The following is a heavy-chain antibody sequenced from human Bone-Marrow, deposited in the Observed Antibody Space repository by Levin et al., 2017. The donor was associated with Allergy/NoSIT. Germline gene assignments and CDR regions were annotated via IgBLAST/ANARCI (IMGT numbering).Heavy chain of an antibody. CDR3: TNDGYNLDV. Sequence: GESLKISCVASGFRISNYWMHWVRQTPGKGLVWVSRISSDGAYTNYADFAKGRFTMSRDNADNTVHLQMNNLRSDDTAVYYCTNDGYNLDVWGEGTTVIVSS. CDR2: ISSDGAYT. D-gene: IGHD2-21*02. V-gene: IGHV3-74*01. CDR1: GFRISNYW. J-gene: IGHJ6*04.